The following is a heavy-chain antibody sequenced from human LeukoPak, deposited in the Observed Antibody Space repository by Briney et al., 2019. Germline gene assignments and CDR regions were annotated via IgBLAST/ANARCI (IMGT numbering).Heavy chain of an antibody. CDR2: ISGYNGNT. V-gene: IGHV1-18*01. CDR3: ATDYYYDSSGSYYTIDY. D-gene: IGHD3-22*01. Sequence: GASVKVSCKTSGYTFTSYGISWVRQAPGQGLEWMGWISGYNGNTNYAQKVQGRVTMTTDTSTSTAYMELRSLRSDGTAAYYCATDYYYDSSGSYYTIDYWGQGTLVTVSS. CDR1: GYTFTSYG. J-gene: IGHJ4*02.